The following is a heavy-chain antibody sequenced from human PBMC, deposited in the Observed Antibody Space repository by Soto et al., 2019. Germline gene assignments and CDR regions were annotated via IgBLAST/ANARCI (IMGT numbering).Heavy chain of an antibody. CDR1: GGTFSSYA. Sequence: VASVKVSCKASGGTFSSYAISWVRQAPGQGLEWMGGIIPIFGTTNYAEKFRGRVSITADESPSTAYVELSSLRSEDTAVYYCAGSFKYGSGTFDAFDIWGQGTMVTVSS. V-gene: IGHV1-69*13. CDR3: AGSFKYGSGTFDAFDI. J-gene: IGHJ3*02. CDR2: IIPIFGTT. D-gene: IGHD3-10*01.